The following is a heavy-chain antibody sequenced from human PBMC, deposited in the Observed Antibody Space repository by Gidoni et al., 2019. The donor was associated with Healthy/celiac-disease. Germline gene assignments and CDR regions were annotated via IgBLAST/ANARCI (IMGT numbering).Heavy chain of an antibody. CDR2: ISWNSGSI. CDR1: GFTFDDYA. Sequence: EVQLVESGGGLVQPGRSLRLSCAASGFTFDDYAMNWVRQAPGKGLEWVSGISWNSGSIGYADSVKGRFTISRDNAKNSLYLQMNSLRAEDTALYYCAKAPKGQLYHYYYGMDVWGQGTTVTVSS. CDR3: AKAPKGQLYHYYYGMDV. V-gene: IGHV3-9*01. D-gene: IGHD6-13*01. J-gene: IGHJ6*02.